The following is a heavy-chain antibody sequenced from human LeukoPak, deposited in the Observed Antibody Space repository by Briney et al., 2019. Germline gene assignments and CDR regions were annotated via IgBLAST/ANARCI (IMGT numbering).Heavy chain of an antibody. D-gene: IGHD3-9*01. J-gene: IGHJ4*02. CDR2: ISGDGGST. CDR1: GFTFDDYA. V-gene: IGHV3-43*02. Sequence: HTGGSLRLSCAASGFTFDDYAMHWVRQAPGKGLEWVSLISGDGGSTYYADSVKGRFTISRDNSKNSLYLQMNSLRTEDTALYYCAAEYYDTLTGYSWGQGTLVTVSS. CDR3: AAEYYDTLTGYS.